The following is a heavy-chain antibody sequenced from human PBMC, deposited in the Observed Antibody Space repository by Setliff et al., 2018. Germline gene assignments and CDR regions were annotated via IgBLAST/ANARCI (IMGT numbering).Heavy chain of an antibody. V-gene: IGHV5-51*01. J-gene: IGHJ4*02. CDR3: ARTGGSIYYDSSGYAI. Sequence: GESLKISCKGSGYSFSNFWIGWVRQMPGKGLEWMGIIYPGDSHTRYSPSFQGQVTMSADKSISTAYLQWSSLKASDTAMYYCARTGGSIYYDSSGYAIWGQGTLVTVSS. CDR1: GYSFSNFW. D-gene: IGHD3-22*01. CDR2: IYPGDSHT.